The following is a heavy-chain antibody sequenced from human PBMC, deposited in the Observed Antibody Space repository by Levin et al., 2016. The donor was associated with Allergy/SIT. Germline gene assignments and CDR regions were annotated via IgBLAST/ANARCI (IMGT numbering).Heavy chain of an antibody. D-gene: IGHD6-13*01. J-gene: IGHJ4*02. Sequence: WIRQPPGKGLEWIGYIYYSGSTYYNPSLKSRVTISVDTSKNQFSLKLSSVTAADTAVYYCARGIPISSSWYFDYWGQGTLVTVSS. CDR3: ARGIPISSSWYFDY. V-gene: IGHV4-31*02. CDR2: IYYSGST.